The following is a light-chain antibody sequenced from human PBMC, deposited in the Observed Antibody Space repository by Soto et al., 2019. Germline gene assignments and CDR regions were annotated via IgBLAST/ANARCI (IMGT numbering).Light chain of an antibody. CDR1: QDAGSW. Sequence: EIQMTQSPPYVSASVGDRVTISCRASQDAGSWLSWFHQKPGGAPNLLIFHTSRKTSGVPPRFAGRGSGTEFTLTISSLQPQDFGTYYCQHADGLRALTFGGGTAVEI. CDR3: QHADGLRALT. J-gene: IGKJ4*01. V-gene: IGKV1-12*01. CDR2: HTS.